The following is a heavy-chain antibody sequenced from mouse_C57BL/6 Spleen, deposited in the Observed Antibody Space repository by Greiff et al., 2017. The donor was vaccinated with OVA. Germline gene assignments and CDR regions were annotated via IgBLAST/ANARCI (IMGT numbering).Heavy chain of an antibody. J-gene: IGHJ1*03. CDR3: ARKNYYCNNGWFDD. CDR1: GFTFSDYG. V-gene: IGHV5-17*03. CDR2: ISRSSSTI. D-gene: IGHD2-5*01. Sequence: EVKLVESGRGLVKPGGSLKLSCAASGFTFSDYGMHWVRQAPGKGLEWVAYISRSSSTICYAHTLKGRFTISGNNAKSTLFMQMSSLRSEDTAMYYCARKNYYCNNGWFDDWGTGTTVTVSS.